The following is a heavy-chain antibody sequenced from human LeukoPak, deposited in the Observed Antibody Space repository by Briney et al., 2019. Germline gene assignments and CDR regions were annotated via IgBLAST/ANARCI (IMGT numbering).Heavy chain of an antibody. D-gene: IGHD3-22*01. J-gene: IGHJ4*02. CDR3: ARDFSNDSSGYYYFDY. CDR1: GFPFSNYA. CDR2: ISGSGGNT. V-gene: IGHV3-23*01. Sequence: GGSLRLSCAASGFPFSNYAMSWVRQAPGKGLEWVSAISGSGGNTFYADSVKGRFTISRDNSKNTLYLQMNSLRAEDTAVYYCARDFSNDSSGYYYFDYWGQGTLVTVSS.